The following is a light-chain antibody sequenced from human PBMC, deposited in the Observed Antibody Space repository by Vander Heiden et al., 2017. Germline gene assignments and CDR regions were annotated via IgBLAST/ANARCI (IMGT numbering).Light chain of an antibody. V-gene: IGLV1-40*01. CDR1: SSNIGAGYD. CDR3: QSYDSSMSHV. J-gene: IGLJ1*01. Sequence: QSVLTQPPSVSGAPGPRVTISCTGSSSNIGAGYDVHWYQQLPGTAPKLRSYGNSNRPAGVPDRFSGSKSGTSAALAITGLQAEDEADYYCQSYDSSMSHVFGTGTKVTVL. CDR2: GNS.